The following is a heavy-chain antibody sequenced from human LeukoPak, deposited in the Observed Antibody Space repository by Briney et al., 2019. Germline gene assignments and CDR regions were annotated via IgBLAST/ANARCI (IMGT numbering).Heavy chain of an antibody. J-gene: IGHJ4*02. CDR3: AKDPHPTRGYYFDY. Sequence: GSLRLSCAASGFTFSSYGMHWVRQAPGKGLEWVAVISYDGSNKYYADSVKGRFTISRDNSKNTLHLQMNSLRAEDTAVYYFAKDPHPTRGYYFDYWGQGTLVTVSS. D-gene: IGHD5-12*01. CDR1: GFTFSSYG. V-gene: IGHV3-30*18. CDR2: ISYDGSNK.